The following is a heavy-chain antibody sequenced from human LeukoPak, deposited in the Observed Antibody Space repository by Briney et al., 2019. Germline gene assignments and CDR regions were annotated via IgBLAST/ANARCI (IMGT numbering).Heavy chain of an antibody. CDR1: GFTFSSNW. J-gene: IGHJ6*02. CDR2: INHNGNVN. CDR3: ARGGGLDV. Sequence: GGSLRLSCAASGFTFSSNWMNWARQAPGKGLEWVASINHNGNVNYYVDSVKGRFTISRDNAKNSLYLQMSNLRAEDTAVYFCARGGGLDVWGQGATVTVSS. D-gene: IGHD3-16*01. V-gene: IGHV3-7*03.